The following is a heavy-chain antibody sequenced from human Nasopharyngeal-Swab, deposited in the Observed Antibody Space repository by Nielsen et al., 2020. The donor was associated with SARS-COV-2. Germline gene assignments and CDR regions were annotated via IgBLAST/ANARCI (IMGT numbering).Heavy chain of an antibody. Sequence: ASVKVSCKASGYTFTSNDITWLRQAPGQGLEWMGRISPSNGNTKYSQRSQGRVTMTTDTSTRTAYLELRSLTSDDTAVYYCATVRSGVVPGHLGLGPWFLYYYMDVWGKGTTVTVSS. CDR3: ATVRSGVVPGHLGLGPWFLYYYMDV. V-gene: IGHV1-18*04. CDR2: ISPSNGNT. D-gene: IGHD2-2*01. CDR1: GYTFTSND. J-gene: IGHJ6*03.